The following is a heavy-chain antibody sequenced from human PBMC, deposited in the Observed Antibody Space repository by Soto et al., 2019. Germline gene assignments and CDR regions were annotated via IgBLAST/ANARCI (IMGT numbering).Heavy chain of an antibody. CDR2: VSASANRP. J-gene: IGHJ6*02. CDR3: AKTGAPHSSYCYYHGMDV. V-gene: IGHV3-23*01. D-gene: IGHD3-22*01. CDR1: GFTFSTFA. Sequence: EVQMLESGGGLVQPGGSLRLSCATSGFTFSTFAMIWVRQAPGKGLEWVSSVSASANRPDYADSVKGRFTISIDNCKNTLSLRMTSLRAEDTAVYYCAKTGAPHSSYCYYHGMDVWGQGTTVTVSS.